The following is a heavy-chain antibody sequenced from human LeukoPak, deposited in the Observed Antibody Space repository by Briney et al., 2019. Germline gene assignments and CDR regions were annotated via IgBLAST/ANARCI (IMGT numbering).Heavy chain of an antibody. Sequence: PGGSLRLSCVASGLTFSNSAMTWVRQAPGKGPEWVSIITDSGGGTFYANSVKGRFTISRDTSINTLYLQMNSLGVDDTAVYYCATVGGSCASSNCYAYFDYWGLGTLVTVSS. V-gene: IGHV3-23*01. D-gene: IGHD2-2*01. CDR2: ITDSGGGT. J-gene: IGHJ4*02. CDR3: ATVGGSCASSNCYAYFDY. CDR1: GLTFSNSA.